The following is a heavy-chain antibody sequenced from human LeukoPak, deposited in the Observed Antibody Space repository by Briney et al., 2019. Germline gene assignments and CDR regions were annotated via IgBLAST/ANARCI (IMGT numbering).Heavy chain of an antibody. Sequence: GGSLRLSCAASGFTFSSYWMSWVRQAPGKGLEWVATVWYDGNNKYYADSVRGRFTTSRDNSKNMVFLHMNSLRVEDTAIYYCARDPDRSGFDFWGQGTLLTVSS. CDR3: ARDPDRSGFDF. CDR1: GFTFSSYW. V-gene: IGHV3-33*08. J-gene: IGHJ4*02. CDR2: VWYDGNNK. D-gene: IGHD1-14*01.